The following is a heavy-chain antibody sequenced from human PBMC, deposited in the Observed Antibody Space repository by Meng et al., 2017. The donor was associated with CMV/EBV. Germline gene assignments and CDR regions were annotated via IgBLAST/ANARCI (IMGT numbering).Heavy chain of an antibody. CDR2: ISSNGGST. D-gene: IGHD1-26*01. J-gene: IGHJ6*02. CDR3: ARSVGELPVYYYGMDV. CDR1: GFTFSSYA. V-gene: IGHV3-64*02. Sequence: GGSLRLSCAASGFTFSSYAIHWVRQAPGKGLEYVSAISSNGGSTYYADSVKGRFTISRDNSKNTLYLQMGSLRAEDMAVYYCARSVGELPVYYYGMDVWGQGTTVTV.